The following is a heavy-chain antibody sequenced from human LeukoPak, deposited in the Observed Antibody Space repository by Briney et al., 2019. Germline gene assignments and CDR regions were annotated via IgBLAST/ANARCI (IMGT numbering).Heavy chain of an antibody. V-gene: IGHV1-46*01. Sequence: ASVKVSCKTSGYRFTGYYIHWVRQAPGQGLEWMGIINPSGGSTTYAQKFQGRLTMASDTSTSTVYMELSSLRSEDTAMYYCARSSAYYNEADIWGQGTKVTVSS. CDR1: GYRFTGYY. CDR3: ARSSAYYNEADI. J-gene: IGHJ3*02. CDR2: INPSGGST. D-gene: IGHD1-26*01.